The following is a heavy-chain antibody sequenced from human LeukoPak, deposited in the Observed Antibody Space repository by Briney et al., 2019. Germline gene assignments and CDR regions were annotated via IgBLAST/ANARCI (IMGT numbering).Heavy chain of an antibody. CDR3: ASKSTDHGELRFDY. Sequence: PSETLSLTCAVSGGPISSGGYSWSWIRQPPGKGLEWIGYIYHSGSTYYNPSLKSRVTISVDTSKNQFSLKVSSVTAADTGVYYCASKSTDHGELRFDYWGQGTLVTVSS. V-gene: IGHV4-30-2*02. CDR1: GGPISSGGYS. J-gene: IGHJ4*02. D-gene: IGHD4-17*01. CDR2: IYHSGST.